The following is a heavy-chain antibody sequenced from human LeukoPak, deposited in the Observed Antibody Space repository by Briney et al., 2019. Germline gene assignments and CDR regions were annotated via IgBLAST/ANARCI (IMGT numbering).Heavy chain of an antibody. CDR2: IYHSGST. CDR1: GYSISNGFC. CDR3: ASLNNYVPVY. J-gene: IGHJ4*02. D-gene: IGHD4-11*01. V-gene: IGHV4-38-2*01. Sequence: SETLSLTCAVSGYSISNGFCWGWIRQPPGKGLEWIGNIYHSGSTYYNPSLKSRVTLSVDTSKNQFSLKLSSVTAADTAVYYCASLNNYVPVYWGQGTLVTVSS.